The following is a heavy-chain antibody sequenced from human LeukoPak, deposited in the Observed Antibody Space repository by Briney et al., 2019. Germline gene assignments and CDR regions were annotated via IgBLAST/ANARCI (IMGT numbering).Heavy chain of an antibody. CDR3: AKDKSKGITIFGVVTLAAFDI. CDR1: GFTFSSYA. D-gene: IGHD3-3*01. V-gene: IGHV3-23*01. J-gene: IGHJ3*02. CDR2: ISGSGGST. Sequence: PGGSLRLSCAASGFTFSSYAMSWVRQAPGKGLEWVSAISGSGGSTYYADSVKGRFTISRDNSKNTLYLQMNSLRAEDTAVYYCAKDKSKGITIFGVVTLAAFDIWGQGTMVTVSS.